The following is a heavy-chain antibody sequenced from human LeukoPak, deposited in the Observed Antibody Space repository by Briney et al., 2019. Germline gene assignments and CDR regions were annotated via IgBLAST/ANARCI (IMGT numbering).Heavy chain of an antibody. J-gene: IGHJ1*01. CDR3: ATYSILNAREFRY. Sequence: GGSLRLSCAASGFTFSSYAMSWVRQAPGKGLEWVSAISGSGGSTYYADSVKGRFTISRDNAKNSLYLQMNSLRAEDAAVYYCATYSILNAREFRYWGQGTLVTVTS. V-gene: IGHV3-23*01. CDR2: ISGSGGST. CDR1: GFTFSSYA. D-gene: IGHD4-11*01.